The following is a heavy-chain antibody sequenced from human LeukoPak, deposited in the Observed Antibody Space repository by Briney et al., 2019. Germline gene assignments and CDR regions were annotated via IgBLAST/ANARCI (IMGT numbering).Heavy chain of an antibody. J-gene: IGHJ4*02. D-gene: IGHD3-22*01. Sequence: ASVKVSCKASGGTLSSYAISWVRQALGQGLEWMGRIIPIFGTANYAPKFQCRVTLTTDESTSTAYMGLSRLRSEATSVYFCARETYYYDSSGYYKMYYFDYWGQGTLVTVSS. V-gene: IGHV1-69*05. CDR3: ARETYYYDSSGYYKMYYFDY. CDR2: IIPIFGTA. CDR1: GGTLSSYA.